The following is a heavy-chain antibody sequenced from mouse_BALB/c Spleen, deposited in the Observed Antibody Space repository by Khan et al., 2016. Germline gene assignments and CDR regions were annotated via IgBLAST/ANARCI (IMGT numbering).Heavy chain of an antibody. V-gene: IGHV10S3*01. J-gene: IGHJ3*01. D-gene: IGHD2-4*01. Sequence: EVQLVETGGGLVQPKGSLKLSCAASEFTFNTNAMNWVRQAPGKGLEWVARIRSKSNNYATYYADSVKDRFTISRDDSQSMLYLQMNNLKTEDTAMYYCVRDMITRAYWGQGTLVTVSA. CDR2: IRSKSNNYAT. CDR3: VRDMITRAY. CDR1: EFTFNTNA.